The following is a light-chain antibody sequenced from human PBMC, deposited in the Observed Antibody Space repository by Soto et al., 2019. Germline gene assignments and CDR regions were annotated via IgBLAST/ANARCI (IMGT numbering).Light chain of an antibody. J-gene: IGKJ1*01. Sequence: SVLTQSPGTLSLSPGERATLSYRASQSVSSSYLAWYQQKPGQAPRLLIYDASNRATGIPARFSGSGSGTDFTIIISRLEHEDFAVYYCQQYGSSRTFGQGTKVDIK. CDR2: DAS. CDR3: QQYGSSRT. V-gene: IGKV3-20*01. CDR1: QSVSSSY.